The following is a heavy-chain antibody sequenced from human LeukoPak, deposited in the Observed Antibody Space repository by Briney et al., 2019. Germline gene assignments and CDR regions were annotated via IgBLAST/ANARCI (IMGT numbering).Heavy chain of an antibody. Sequence: GGSLRLSCAASGFTFSNYAMTWVRQAPGKGLEWVSAISGSGGSTYYADSVKGRFTISRDFSRDTVFLQMNSLRPEDTAVYYCAKDRGYGDYTRVDDAFDIWGQGTTVTVSS. V-gene: IGHV3-23*01. J-gene: IGHJ3*02. CDR2: ISGSGGST. CDR1: GFTFSNYA. CDR3: AKDRGYGDYTRVDDAFDI. D-gene: IGHD4-17*01.